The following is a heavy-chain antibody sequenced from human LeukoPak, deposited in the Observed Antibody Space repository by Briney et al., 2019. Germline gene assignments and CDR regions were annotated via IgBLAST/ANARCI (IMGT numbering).Heavy chain of an antibody. V-gene: IGHV3-64*01. D-gene: IGHD6-13*01. CDR3: ARDAPEPGSSWGYYFDY. CDR1: GFTFSSYW. J-gene: IGHJ4*02. Sequence: GGSLRLSCAASGFTFSSYWMSWVRQAPGKGLEYVSAISSDGGSTYYANSVKGRFSISRDNSKNTLYLQMGSLRAEDMAVYYCARDAPEPGSSWGYYFDYWGQGSLVTVSS. CDR2: ISSDGGST.